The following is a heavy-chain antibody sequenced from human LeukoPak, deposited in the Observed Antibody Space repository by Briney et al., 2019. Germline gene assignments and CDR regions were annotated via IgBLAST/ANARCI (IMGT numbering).Heavy chain of an antibody. D-gene: IGHD1-1*01. V-gene: IGHV3-20*04. Sequence: GGSLRLSCAASGFNFDDYGMSWVRQAPGKGLDLVSGINWNGGSTGYADSVKGRFTISRDNAKNSLYLQMNSLRAEDTALYYCARGATGRTFDYWGQGTLVTVSS. CDR1: GFNFDDYG. J-gene: IGHJ4*02. CDR2: INWNGGST. CDR3: ARGATGRTFDY.